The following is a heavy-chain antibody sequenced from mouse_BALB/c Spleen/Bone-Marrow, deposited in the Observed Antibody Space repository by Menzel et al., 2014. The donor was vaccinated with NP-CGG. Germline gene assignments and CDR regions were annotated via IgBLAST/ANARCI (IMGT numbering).Heavy chain of an antibody. Sequence: VQLQQSGPELVKPGASVKISCKASGYSFTGYYMHWVKQSHVKSLEWIGRINPYNGATSYNQNFKDKASLTVDKSSSTAYMELHSLTSEDSAVYYCARGYGNYDYWYFDVGGAGTTVTVSS. CDR2: INPYNGAT. CDR1: GYSFTGYY. V-gene: IGHV1-31*01. D-gene: IGHD2-1*01. J-gene: IGHJ1*01. CDR3: ARGYGNYDYWYFDV.